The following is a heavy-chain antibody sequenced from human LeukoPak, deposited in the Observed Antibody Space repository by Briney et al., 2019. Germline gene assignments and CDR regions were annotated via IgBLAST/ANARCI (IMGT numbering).Heavy chain of an antibody. V-gene: IGHV3-23*01. CDR1: GFTFSTYA. D-gene: IGHD6-13*01. Sequence: AGGSLRLSCAASGFTFSTYAMGWVRQAPGKGLEWVSGISGSGGSTYYADYVKGRFTISRDNAKNSLYLQMNSLRAEDTAVYYCARNGAPGSIAAAAFDPWGQGTLVTVSS. J-gene: IGHJ5*02. CDR3: ARNGAPGSIAAAAFDP. CDR2: ISGSGGST.